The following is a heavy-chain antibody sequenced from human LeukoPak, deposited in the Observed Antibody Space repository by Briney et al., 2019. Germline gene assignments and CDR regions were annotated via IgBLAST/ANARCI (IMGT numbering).Heavy chain of an antibody. CDR1: GGSINSYY. D-gene: IGHD3-22*01. Sequence: SETLSLPCTVSGGSINSYYWSWIRQPPGKGLEWIGYIYYSGNTNYNPSLKSRASISIDTSKNQLSLQLSSVTAADTAVYYCARDRDSSGLRDFDLWGRGTLVTVSA. V-gene: IGHV4-59*01. CDR2: IYYSGNT. CDR3: ARDRDSSGLRDFDL. J-gene: IGHJ2*01.